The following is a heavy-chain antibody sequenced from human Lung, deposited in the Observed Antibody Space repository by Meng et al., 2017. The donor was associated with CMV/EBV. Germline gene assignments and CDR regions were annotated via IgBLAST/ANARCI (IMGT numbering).Heavy chain of an antibody. CDR2: ISSSSSYI. CDR1: GFTFSSYS. CDR3: ARQDYDFWCGMAV. Sequence: SCAASGFTFSSYSMNWVRQAPGKGLEWVSSISSSSSYIYYADSVKGRFTISRDNAKNSLYLQMNSLRAEDTAVYYCARQDYDFWCGMAVWGQGTTVTVSS. D-gene: IGHD3-3*01. J-gene: IGHJ6*02. V-gene: IGHV3-21*01.